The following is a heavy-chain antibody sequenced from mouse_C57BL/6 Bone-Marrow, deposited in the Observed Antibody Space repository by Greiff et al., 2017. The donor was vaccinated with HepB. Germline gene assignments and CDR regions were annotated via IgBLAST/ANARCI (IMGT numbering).Heavy chain of an antibody. CDR3: TRAPLYGSSYVRYFDV. J-gene: IGHJ1*03. Sequence: EVKLLESGGGLVQPGGSMKLSCAASGFTFSDAWMDWVRQSPEKGLEWVAEIRNKANNHATYYAESVKGRFTISRDDSKSSVYLQMNSLRAEDTGIYYCTRAPLYGSSYVRYFDVWGTGTTVTVSS. CDR2: IRNKANNHAT. CDR1: GFTFSDAW. V-gene: IGHV6-6*01. D-gene: IGHD1-1*01.